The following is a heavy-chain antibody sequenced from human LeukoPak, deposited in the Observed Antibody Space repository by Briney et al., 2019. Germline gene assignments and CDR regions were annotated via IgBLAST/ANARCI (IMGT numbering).Heavy chain of an antibody. Sequence: GGSLRLSCAASGFMFSTYAMSWVRQAPGKGLQWVSAISGSGTTTYYADSVKGRFTISRDNPKNTLYLQMNSLRAEDTAVYYCAKGSLRLKYSSGWYSDYWGQGTLVTVSS. CDR2: ISGSGTTT. V-gene: IGHV3-23*01. CDR1: GFMFSTYA. J-gene: IGHJ4*02. CDR3: AKGSLRLKYSSGWYSDY. D-gene: IGHD6-19*01.